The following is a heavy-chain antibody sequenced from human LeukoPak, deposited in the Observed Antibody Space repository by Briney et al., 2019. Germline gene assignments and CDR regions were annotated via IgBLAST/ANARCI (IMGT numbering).Heavy chain of an antibody. V-gene: IGHV3-48*03. J-gene: IGHJ3*02. Sequence: GGSLRLSCAASGFTFSGYEMNWVRQAPGKGLEWVSYISSSGSTIYYADSVKGRFTISRDNAKNSLYLQLNSLRTEDTAVYYCARTKALTIRTFDIWGQGTMVTVSS. CDR3: ARTKALTIRTFDI. CDR1: GFTFSGYE. D-gene: IGHD3-10*01. CDR2: ISSSGSTI.